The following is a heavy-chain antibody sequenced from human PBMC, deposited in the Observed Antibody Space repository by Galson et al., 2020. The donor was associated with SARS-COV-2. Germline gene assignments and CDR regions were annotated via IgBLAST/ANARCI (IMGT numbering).Heavy chain of an antibody. CDR3: ARGTSIAVAGVLVFHYYYGMDV. Sequence: SETLSLTCAVYGGSFRGYYWSWIRQPPGKGLEWIGEINHSGSTNYNPSLKSRVTISVDTSKNQFSLKLTSVTAADTAVYYCARGTSIAVAGVLVFHYYYGMDVWGQGTTVTVSS. D-gene: IGHD6-19*01. CDR2: INHSGST. J-gene: IGHJ6*02. CDR1: GGSFRGYY. V-gene: IGHV4-34*01.